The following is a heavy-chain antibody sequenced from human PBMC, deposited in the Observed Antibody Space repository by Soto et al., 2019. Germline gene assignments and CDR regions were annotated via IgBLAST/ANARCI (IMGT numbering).Heavy chain of an antibody. CDR3: ARVYSGSYSDS. J-gene: IGHJ4*02. V-gene: IGHV4-4*02. Sequence: SETLSLTCAVSGGSMSSNNWWSWVRQPPGKGLEWIGEIFHNGSTYYSPSLKSRVTISVDKSKNHFSLNLTSVTAADTAVYYCARVYSGSYSDSWGQGTLVTVSS. D-gene: IGHD1-26*01. CDR1: GGSMSSNNW. CDR2: IFHNGST.